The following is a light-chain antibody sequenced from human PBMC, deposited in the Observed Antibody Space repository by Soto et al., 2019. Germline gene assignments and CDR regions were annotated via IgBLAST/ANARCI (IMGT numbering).Light chain of an antibody. CDR2: GNN. CDR3: QSYDNSLTGLHV. J-gene: IGLJ1*01. Sequence: QAVVTQPPSVSGAPGQRVTISCTGSSSNIGAGYDVHWYQHLPGTAPKLLIYGNNYRPSGVPDRFSGSKSGTSASLAITGLQADDEADYYCQSYDNSLTGLHVFGTGTKLTVL. CDR1: SSNIGAGYD. V-gene: IGLV1-40*01.